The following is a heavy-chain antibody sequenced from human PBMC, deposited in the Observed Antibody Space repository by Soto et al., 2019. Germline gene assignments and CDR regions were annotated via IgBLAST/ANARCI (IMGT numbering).Heavy chain of an antibody. CDR1: GYTFTSYG. Sequence: QVQLVQSGAEVKKPGASVKVSCKASGYTFTSYGISWVRQSPGQGSEWMGWISAYNGNTNYAQKLQGRVTMTTDTSTSTAYMELRGLGSDDTAVSYGAREHSSGWSNPPYFDYWGQGTLVTVSS. J-gene: IGHJ4*02. V-gene: IGHV1-18*01. CDR2: ISAYNGNT. D-gene: IGHD6-19*01. CDR3: AREHSSGWSNPPYFDY.